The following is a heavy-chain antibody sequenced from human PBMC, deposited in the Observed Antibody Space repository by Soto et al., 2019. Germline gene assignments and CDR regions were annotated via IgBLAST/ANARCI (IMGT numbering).Heavy chain of an antibody. CDR3: ARGLWTAAGIVYYYDMDV. J-gene: IGHJ6*02. Sequence: PSQTLSLTCAISGDSVSSNSAAWNWIRQSPSRGLEWLGRTYYRSKWYNDYAVSVKSRITINPDTSKNQFSLQLNSVTPEDTAVYYCARGLWTAAGIVYYYDMDVWGQGTTVTVSS. D-gene: IGHD6-13*01. CDR1: GDSVSSNSAA. V-gene: IGHV6-1*01. CDR2: TYYRSKWYN.